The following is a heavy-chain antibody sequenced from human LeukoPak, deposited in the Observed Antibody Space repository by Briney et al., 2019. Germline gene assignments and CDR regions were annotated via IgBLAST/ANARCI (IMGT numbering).Heavy chain of an antibody. CDR2: INPNSGGT. CDR3: ARVGSDSSGWRRFDY. J-gene: IGHJ4*02. Sequence: ASVKVSCKASGDTLTGYFIHWVRQAPGQGLEWMGWINPNSGGTNSAQKFQGRVTMTRDTSISTAYMELSRLRSDDAAVYYCARVGSDSSGWRRFDYWGQGTLVTVSS. CDR1: GDTLTGYF. V-gene: IGHV1-2*02. D-gene: IGHD6-19*01.